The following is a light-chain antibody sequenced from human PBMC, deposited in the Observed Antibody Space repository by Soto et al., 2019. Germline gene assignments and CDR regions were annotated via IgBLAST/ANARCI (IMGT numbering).Light chain of an antibody. CDR2: NVY. Sequence: QSALTHPASVSGSPGQSITISCTGTSRDVGAYNFVSWHQQHPGKAPKLMIYNVYDRPSGISYRFSGSKSGNTASLTISGLQGEDEADYYCSAYTVSRTYVFGTGTKVTVL. CDR3: SAYTVSRTYV. CDR1: SRDVGAYNF. J-gene: IGLJ1*01. V-gene: IGLV2-14*03.